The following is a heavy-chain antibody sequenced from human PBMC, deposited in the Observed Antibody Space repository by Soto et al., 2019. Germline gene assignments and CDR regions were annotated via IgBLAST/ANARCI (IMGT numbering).Heavy chain of an antibody. CDR1: GFSLSNAGLC. CDR3: ASTYSTSWYWFDP. CDR2: IFSNDEK. V-gene: IGHV2-26*04. J-gene: IGHJ5*02. Sequence: QVTVKESGPVLVKPTETLTLTCTGSGFSLSNAGLCVSWIRQPPGKALEWLSHIFSNDEKSYSTSLKSRLTISKETSKSQVVLTMTNMDPVDTATYYCASTYSTSWYWFDPWGQGTLVTVSS. D-gene: IGHD6-13*01.